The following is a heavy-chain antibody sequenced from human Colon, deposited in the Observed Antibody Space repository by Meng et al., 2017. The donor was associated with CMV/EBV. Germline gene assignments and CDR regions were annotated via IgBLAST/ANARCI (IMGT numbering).Heavy chain of an antibody. CDR3: AREMERPQHKDAFDF. V-gene: IGHV1-18*01. J-gene: IGHJ3*01. Sequence: ASVKVSCKASGYTFTNYGITWVRQAPGQGLEWMGWITPYNNYTRFAEKFQDRVRMTTDTSTSTVYMELTRLTSDDTAVYFCAREMERPQHKDAFDFWGQGTMVTVSS. CDR2: ITPYNNYT. CDR1: GYTFTNYG. D-gene: IGHD1-1*01.